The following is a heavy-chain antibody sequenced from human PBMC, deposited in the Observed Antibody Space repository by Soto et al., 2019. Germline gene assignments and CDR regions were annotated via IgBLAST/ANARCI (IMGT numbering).Heavy chain of an antibody. CDR1: GYTFTSYY. CDR3: ARSYCGGDCYLVLGYYYGMDV. D-gene: IGHD2-21*02. V-gene: IGHV1-46*01. CDR2: INPSGGST. Sequence: ASVKVSCKASGYTFTSYYMHWVRQAPGQGLEWMGIINPSGGSTSYAQKFQGRVTMTRDTSTSTVYMELSSLRSEDTAVYYCARSYCGGDCYLVLGYYYGMDVWCQGTTVTVSS. J-gene: IGHJ6*02.